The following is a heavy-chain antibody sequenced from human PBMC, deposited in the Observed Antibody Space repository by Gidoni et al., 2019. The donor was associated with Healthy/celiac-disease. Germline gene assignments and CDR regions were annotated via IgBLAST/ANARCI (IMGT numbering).Heavy chain of an antibody. CDR1: GFTFSTAW. V-gene: IGHV3-15*01. J-gene: IGHJ6*02. CDR2: IKSKTDGGTT. Sequence: EVQLVESGGGLVKPGGSLRLSCAASGFTFSTAWMSWVRQAPGKGLEWVGRIKSKTDGGTTDYAAPVKGRFTISRDDSKNTLYLQMNSLKTEDTAVYYCTTDKEARYFDWLLSGYYYGMDVWGQGTTVTVSS. CDR3: TTDKEARYFDWLLSGYYYGMDV. D-gene: IGHD3-9*01.